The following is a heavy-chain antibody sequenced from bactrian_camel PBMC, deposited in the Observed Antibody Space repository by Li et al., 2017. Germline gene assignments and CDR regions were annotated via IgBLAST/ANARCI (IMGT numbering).Heavy chain of an antibody. D-gene: IGHD4*01. J-gene: IGHJ4*01. CDR1: GYTYRSYC. CDR3: AASDILAASMTHHEYNY. Sequence: QLVESGGGSVQAGGSLRLSCAASGYTYRSYCMGWFRQAPGKEREGVAAIDSDGSTSYADSVKGRFTISKDNAKNTLYLQMNSLKPEDTAMYYCAASDILAASMTHHEYNYWGQGTQVTVS. V-gene: IGHV3S55*01. CDR2: IDSDGST.